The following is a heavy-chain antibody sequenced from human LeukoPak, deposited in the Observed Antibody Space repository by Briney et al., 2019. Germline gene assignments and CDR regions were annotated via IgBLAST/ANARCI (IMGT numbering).Heavy chain of an antibody. D-gene: IGHD6-6*01. CDR3: ARDRQGDYMDV. CDR2: ISGSGGST. J-gene: IGHJ6*03. Sequence: PGGSLRLSCAASGFTFSSYAMSWVRQAPGKGLEWVSAISGSGGSTYYADSVKGRFTISRDNAKNSLYLQMNGLRAEDTAVYYCARDRQGDYMDVWGKGTTVAVSS. V-gene: IGHV3-23*01. CDR1: GFTFSSYA.